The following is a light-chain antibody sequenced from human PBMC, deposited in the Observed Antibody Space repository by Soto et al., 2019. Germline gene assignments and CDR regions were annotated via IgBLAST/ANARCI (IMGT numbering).Light chain of an antibody. V-gene: IGLV2-8*01. CDR2: DVN. Sequence: QSVLTQPPSASGSPGQSLTISCTGTSSDVGAHNYVSWYQQNPGKAPKIMLYDVNKRPSGVPDRFSGSKSGNTASLTVSGLQAEDEADYYCSSYAGGNNWVFGGGTKLTVL. CDR3: SSYAGGNNWV. J-gene: IGLJ3*02. CDR1: SSDVGAHNY.